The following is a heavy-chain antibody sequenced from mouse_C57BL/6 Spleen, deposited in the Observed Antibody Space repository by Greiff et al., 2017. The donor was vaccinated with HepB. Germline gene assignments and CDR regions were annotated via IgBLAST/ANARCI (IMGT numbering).Heavy chain of an antibody. D-gene: IGHD1-1*01. CDR3: TRWEGLRFDY. Sequence: QVQLQQSGAELVRPGASVTLSCKASGYTFTDYEMHWVKQTPVHGLEWIGAIDPETGGTAYNQKFKGKAILTADKSSSTAYMELRSLTSEDSAVYYCTRWEGLRFDYWGQGTTLTVSS. CDR2: IDPETGGT. CDR1: GYTFTDYE. V-gene: IGHV1-15*01. J-gene: IGHJ2*01.